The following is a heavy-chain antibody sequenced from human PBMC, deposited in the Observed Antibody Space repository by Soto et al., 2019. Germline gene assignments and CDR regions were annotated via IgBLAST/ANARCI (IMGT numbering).Heavy chain of an antibody. V-gene: IGHV4-31*01. CDR2: IYYSGST. Sequence: QVQLQESGPGLVKPSQTLSLTCTVSGGSISSGGYYWSRIRQHPGKGLEWIGNIYYSGSTYYNPYLKSLVTISVDTSKNQFSLKLSSVTAADTAVYYCARVGSYHSTAFDIWGQGTMVTVSS. CDR1: GGSISSGGYY. CDR3: ARVGSYHSTAFDI. J-gene: IGHJ3*02. D-gene: IGHD3-10*01.